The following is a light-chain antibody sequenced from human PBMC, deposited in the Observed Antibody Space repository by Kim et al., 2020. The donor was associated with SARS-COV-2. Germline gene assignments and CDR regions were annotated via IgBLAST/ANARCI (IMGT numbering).Light chain of an antibody. Sequence: QSILIQPPSASATPGQRVDISCSGSFSNVESNNINWYQQVPGTAPRLLIYKTTQRLSGVPDRFFVSKSGSSASLAITELQSSDEAIYYCSTWDNVLTAVIFGGGTQLTVL. V-gene: IGLV1-44*01. J-gene: IGLJ2*01. CDR1: FSNVESNN. CDR2: KTT. CDR3: STWDNVLTAVI.